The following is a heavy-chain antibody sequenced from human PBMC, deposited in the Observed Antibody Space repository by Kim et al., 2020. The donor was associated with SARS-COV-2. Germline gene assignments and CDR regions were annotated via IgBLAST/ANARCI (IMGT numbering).Heavy chain of an antibody. J-gene: IGHJ3*02. CDR3: AKSLLRTTDAFDI. D-gene: IGHD4-17*01. Sequence: YADSVKGRFTISRDNSKNTLYLQMNSLRAEDTAVYYCAKSLLRTTDAFDIWGQGTMVTVSS. V-gene: IGHV3-23*01.